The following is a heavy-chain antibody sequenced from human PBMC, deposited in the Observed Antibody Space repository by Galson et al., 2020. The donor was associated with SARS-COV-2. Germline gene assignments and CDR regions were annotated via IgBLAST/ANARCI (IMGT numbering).Heavy chain of an antibody. V-gene: IGHV4-30-4*01. Sequence: ETSETLSLTCTVSGGSITSGDFCWSWIRQPPGKGLEWIGYIYCHGSTYYNPSLKSRVSSSVDTSKNQFSLNLSSVTAADMAVYYCARVVDPGGRASGHDYWGQGTLVTVSS. J-gene: IGHJ4*02. D-gene: IGHD1-26*01. CDR3: ARVVDPGGRASGHDY. CDR1: GGSITSGDFC. CDR2: IYCHGST.